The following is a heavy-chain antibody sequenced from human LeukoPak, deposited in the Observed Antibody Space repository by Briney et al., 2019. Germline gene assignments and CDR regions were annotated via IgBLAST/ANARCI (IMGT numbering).Heavy chain of an antibody. CDR3: ARGGWGTVIDY. J-gene: IGHJ4*02. CDR1: GFTFSSYW. CDR2: ISGDGSRT. Sequence: GGSLRLSCAASGFTFSSYWMHWVRQAPGKGLVWVSYISGDGSRTTYADSVKGRFTISRDNAKNTLDLQMNSLRAEDTAVYYCARGGWGTVIDYWAQGTLVTVSS. D-gene: IGHD1-7*01. V-gene: IGHV3-74*01.